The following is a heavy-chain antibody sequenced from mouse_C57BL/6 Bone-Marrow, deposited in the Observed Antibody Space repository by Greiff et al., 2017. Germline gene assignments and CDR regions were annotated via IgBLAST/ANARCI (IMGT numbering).Heavy chain of an antibody. J-gene: IGHJ2*01. Sequence: QVQLQQPGAELVKPGASVKVSCKASGYTFTSYWMHWVKQRPGQGLEWIGRIHPSDSDTNYNQKFKGKATLTVDKSSSTAYMPLSSLTSEDSAVYYCAIYDYEKDYFDYWGQGTTLTVSS. CDR2: IHPSDSDT. CDR1: GYTFTSYW. V-gene: IGHV1-74*01. CDR3: AIYDYEKDYFDY. D-gene: IGHD2-4*01.